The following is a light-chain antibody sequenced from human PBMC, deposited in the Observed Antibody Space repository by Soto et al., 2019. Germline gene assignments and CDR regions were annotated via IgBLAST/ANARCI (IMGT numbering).Light chain of an antibody. Sequence: EIVLTQSPATLSLSPGERATLSCRASQSVGSYFAWYQQKPGQAPRLLIYDASNRATGIPARFSGSGSGTDFTLTIRSLESEDFAVYYCQQRSTWPLTFGQGTKVEIK. CDR2: DAS. J-gene: IGKJ1*01. CDR1: QSVGSY. V-gene: IGKV3-11*01. CDR3: QQRSTWPLT.